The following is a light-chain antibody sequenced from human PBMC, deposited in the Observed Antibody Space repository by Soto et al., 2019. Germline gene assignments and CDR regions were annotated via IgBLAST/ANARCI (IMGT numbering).Light chain of an antibody. Sequence: QSALTQPRSVSGSPGQSVTISCTGTSSDVGAYNYVSWYQQHPDKAPKLMIYDVNKRPSGVPDRFSGSKSGNTASLTISGLQADDEADYYCCSFAGSDTLGVFGGGTKLTVL. CDR2: DVN. CDR1: SSDVGAYNY. J-gene: IGLJ2*01. CDR3: CSFAGSDTLGV. V-gene: IGLV2-11*01.